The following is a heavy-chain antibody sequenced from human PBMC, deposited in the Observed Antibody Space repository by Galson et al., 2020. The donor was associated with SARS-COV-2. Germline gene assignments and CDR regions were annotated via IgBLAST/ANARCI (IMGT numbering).Heavy chain of an antibody. D-gene: IGHD1-7*01. J-gene: IGHJ4*02. CDR2: MSKGGSDK. CDR1: GFTFSSYD. Sequence: GGSLRLSCAASGFTFSSYDMHWVRLAPGKGLEWVAGMSKGGSDKHTDSVKGRFTISRDNSKNTLFLQMNSLRAEDSGVYYCAGDSGTWGQGTLVTVSA. V-gene: IGHV3-30*19. CDR3: AGDSGT.